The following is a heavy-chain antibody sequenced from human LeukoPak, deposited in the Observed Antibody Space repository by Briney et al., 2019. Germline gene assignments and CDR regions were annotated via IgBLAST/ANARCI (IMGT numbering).Heavy chain of an antibody. CDR1: GYSFTSYW. CDR3: ARVGADYDILTGYDY. V-gene: IGHV5-51*01. Sequence: GESLKISCKGSGYSFTSYWIGWVRQMPGKGLEWMGIIYPGDSDTRYSPSFQGQVTISADKSISTAYLQWSSLKASDTAMHYCARVGADYDILTGYDYWGQGTLVTVSS. D-gene: IGHD3-9*01. J-gene: IGHJ4*02. CDR2: IYPGDSDT.